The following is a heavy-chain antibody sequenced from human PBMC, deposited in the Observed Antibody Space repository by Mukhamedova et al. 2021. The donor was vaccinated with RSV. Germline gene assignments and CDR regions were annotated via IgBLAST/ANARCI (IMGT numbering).Heavy chain of an antibody. Sequence: SSYAMHWVRQAPGKGLEWVAVISYDGSNKYYADSVKGRFTISRDNSKNTLYLQMNSLRAEDTAVYYCARDGFGGATVWAYFDYLG. V-gene: IGHV3-30-3*01. CDR3: ARDGFGGATVWAYFDY. CDR2: ISYDGSNK. CDR1: SSYA. J-gene: IGHJ4*01. D-gene: IGHD1-26*01.